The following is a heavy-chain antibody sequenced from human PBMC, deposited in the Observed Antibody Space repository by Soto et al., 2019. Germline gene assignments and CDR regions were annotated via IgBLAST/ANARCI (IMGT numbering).Heavy chain of an antibody. CDR2: IIPIFGTA. D-gene: IGHD3-10*01. CDR1: GGTFSSYA. CDR3: ARRPRYYGSGSSMYYFDY. V-gene: IGHV1-69*06. Sequence: SVKVSCTASGGTFSSYAISWVRQAPGQGLEWMGGIIPIFGTANYAQKFQGRVTITADKSTSTAYMELSSLRSEDTAVYYCARRPRYYGSGSSMYYFDYWGQGTLVTVSS. J-gene: IGHJ4*02.